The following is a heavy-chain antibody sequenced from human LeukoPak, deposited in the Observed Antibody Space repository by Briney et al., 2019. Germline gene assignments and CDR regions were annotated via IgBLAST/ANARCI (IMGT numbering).Heavy chain of an antibody. J-gene: IGHJ4*02. CDR3: AVYLDTAITY. CDR2: TYYKSKWKN. D-gene: IGHD5-18*01. CDR1: GDSVSRNSAA. Sequence: SQTLSLTCALSGDSVSRNSAAWNWIRQSTSRGLEWLGRTYYKSKWKNDYAVSVKGRITINPDTSKNQLSLPVNSVTPEDLPLYYCAVYLDTAITYWGQGTLVTVSS. V-gene: IGHV6-1*01.